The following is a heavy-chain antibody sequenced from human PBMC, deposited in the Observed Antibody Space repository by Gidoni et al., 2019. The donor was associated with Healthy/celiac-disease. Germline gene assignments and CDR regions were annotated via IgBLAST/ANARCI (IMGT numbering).Heavy chain of an antibody. CDR1: GFTFSSYA. V-gene: IGHV3-23*01. D-gene: IGHD6-13*01. CDR3: AKQPFYSSSWYPYFDY. CDR2: MSGSGGST. Sequence: EVQLLESGGGLVQPGGSLSSSGAASGFTFSSYAMSWVRQAPGKGLELVSAMSGSGGSTYYADSVKGRFTIYRDNSKNTLYLQMNSLRAEDTSVYYCAKQPFYSSSWYPYFDYWGQGTLVTVSS. J-gene: IGHJ4*02.